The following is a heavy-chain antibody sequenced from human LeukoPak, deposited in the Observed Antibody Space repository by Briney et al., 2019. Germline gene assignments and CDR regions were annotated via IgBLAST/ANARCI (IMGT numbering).Heavy chain of an antibody. Sequence: ASVKVSCKASGYTFTGYYMHWVRQAPGQGLEWLGWINPNSGGTNYAQKFQGRVTMTRDTSISTAYMELSRLRSDETAVYYCARRKGDYGGNPIDYWGQGTLVTVSS. V-gene: IGHV1-2*02. CDR2: INPNSGGT. J-gene: IGHJ4*02. CDR1: GYTFTGYY. CDR3: ARRKGDYGGNPIDY. D-gene: IGHD4-23*01.